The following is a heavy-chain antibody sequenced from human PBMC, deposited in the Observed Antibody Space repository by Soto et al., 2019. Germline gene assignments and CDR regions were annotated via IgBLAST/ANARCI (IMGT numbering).Heavy chain of an antibody. CDR3: AKDNGSGCDWLRVGDASDI. J-gene: IGHJ3*02. D-gene: IGHD5-12*01. CDR1: GFTFSSYG. CDR2: ISYDGSNK. V-gene: IGHV3-30*18. Sequence: QVQLVESGGGVVQPGRSLRLSCAASGFTFSSYGMHWVCQAPGKGLEWVAVISYDGSNKYYADSVKGRLTISRDNSKNTLYLQMNSLRGEDTDVYYCAKDNGSGCDWLRVGDASDIWGQGTMVTVSS.